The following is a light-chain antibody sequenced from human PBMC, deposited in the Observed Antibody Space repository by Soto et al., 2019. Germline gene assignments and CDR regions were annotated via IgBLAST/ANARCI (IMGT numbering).Light chain of an antibody. J-gene: IGKJ1*01. Sequence: DLQMTQSPSTLSASVGDRVTLTCRASQSISSWLAWYQQKPGKAPKLLIYHAYSLESGVPSRFSGSESGTEFTLTINSLQPDDFATYYCQQYNSYPWTFGQGTKVEIK. V-gene: IGKV1-5*01. CDR1: QSISSW. CDR2: HAY. CDR3: QQYNSYPWT.